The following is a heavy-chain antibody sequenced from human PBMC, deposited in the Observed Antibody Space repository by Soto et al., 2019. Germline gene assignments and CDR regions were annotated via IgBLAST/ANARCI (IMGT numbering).Heavy chain of an antibody. CDR1: GFTVSSNY. CDR3: ARVLYDSSGYYYASNDAFDI. D-gene: IGHD3-22*01. CDR2: IYSGGST. J-gene: IGHJ3*02. Sequence: VGSLRLSCAASGFTVSSNYMSWVRQAPGKGLGWVSVIYSGGSTYYAASVKGRFTISRDNSKNTLYLQMNSLRAEDTAVYYCARVLYDSSGYYYASNDAFDIWGQGTMVTVSS. V-gene: IGHV3-66*01.